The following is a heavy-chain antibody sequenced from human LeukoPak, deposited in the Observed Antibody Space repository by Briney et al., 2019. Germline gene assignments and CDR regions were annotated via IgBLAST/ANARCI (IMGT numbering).Heavy chain of an antibody. CDR1: GESFSGYF. CDR3: ARGQYDSGGYHYGIRAFYFDY. Sequence: SETLSLTCGVCGESFSGYFWTWLRQAPGKGLEWIGEINHRGRTNYSPSLTGRVTISVDTSMNQLSLQLRSVTDADTAPYYCARGQYDSGGYHYGIRAFYFDYWGQGILVTVSS. D-gene: IGHD3-22*01. V-gene: IGHV4-34*01. CDR2: INHRGRT. J-gene: IGHJ4*02.